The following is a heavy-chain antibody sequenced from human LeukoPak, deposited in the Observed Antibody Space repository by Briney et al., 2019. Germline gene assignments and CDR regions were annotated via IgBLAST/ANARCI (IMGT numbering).Heavy chain of an antibody. D-gene: IGHD1-26*01. CDR1: GFTFSSYA. Sequence: PGGSLRLSCAASGFTFSSYAMHWVRQAPGKGLEWVAVISYDGSNKYYADSVKGRFTISRDNSKNTLYLQMNSLRAEDTAVYYCASEIVGATDYWGQGTLVTVSS. CDR3: ASEIVGATDY. J-gene: IGHJ4*02. CDR2: ISYDGSNK. V-gene: IGHV3-30-3*01.